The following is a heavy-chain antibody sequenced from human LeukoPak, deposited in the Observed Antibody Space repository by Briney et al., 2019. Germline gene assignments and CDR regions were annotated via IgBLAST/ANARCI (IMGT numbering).Heavy chain of an antibody. CDR3: AKNGIAARPRYYYYYMDV. CDR1: GYTFTGYY. D-gene: IGHD6-6*01. Sequence: ASVKVSCKASGYTFTGYYMHWVRQAPGQGLERMAWINPNSGGTNYAQKFQGGDTMTRDTSLSTACMELVRLRYDNTPDYYCAKNGIAARPRYYYYYMDVWGKGTTVTVSS. CDR2: INPNSGGT. J-gene: IGHJ6*03. V-gene: IGHV1-2*02.